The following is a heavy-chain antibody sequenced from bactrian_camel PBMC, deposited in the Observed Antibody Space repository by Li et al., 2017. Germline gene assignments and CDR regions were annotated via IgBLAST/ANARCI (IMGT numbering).Heavy chain of an antibody. D-gene: IGHD7*01. CDR3: VTDAVTWWPA. J-gene: IGHJ6*01. CDR2: LDAGGRTT. V-gene: IGHV3S1*01. CDR1: GSTYSSLC. Sequence: VQLVESGGDSAQTGGSLRLSCQASGSTYSSLCMGWWRQAPGKEREGVAVLDAGGRTTLYRDSVKGRFTISKDYAKNTLYLQMEGLKPEDTAVYYCVTDAVTWWPAWGQGTQVTVS.